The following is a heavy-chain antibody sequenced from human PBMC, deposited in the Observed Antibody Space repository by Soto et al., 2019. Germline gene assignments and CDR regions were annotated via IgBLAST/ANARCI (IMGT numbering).Heavy chain of an antibody. CDR2: INHSGGT. D-gene: IGHD6-6*01. CDR3: ARGSVDTVDSSSPWGDY. V-gene: IGHV4-34*01. J-gene: IGHJ4*02. Sequence: SETLSLTCAVYGGSFSAYYWSWIRQPPGKGLEWIGEINHSGGTSYNPSLKSRVTISVDTSKSQFSLKLTSVTAADRAVYYCARGSVDTVDSSSPWGDYWGQGTLVTVSS. CDR1: GGSFSAYY.